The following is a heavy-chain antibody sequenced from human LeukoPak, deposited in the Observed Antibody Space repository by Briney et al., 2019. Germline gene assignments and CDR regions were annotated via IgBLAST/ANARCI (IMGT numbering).Heavy chain of an antibody. CDR2: IDSDGSYT. CDR3: ARGGYYVSGSWDY. J-gene: IGHJ4*02. D-gene: IGHD3-10*01. Sequence: QSGGSLTLSCAASGFTFSSYWMHWVRQAPGKGLVWVSRIDSDGSYTSHADSVKGRFTISRDNAKNTQYLQMNSLRAEDTAVYYCARGGYYVSGSWDYWGQGILVAVSS. V-gene: IGHV3-74*01. CDR1: GFTFSSYW.